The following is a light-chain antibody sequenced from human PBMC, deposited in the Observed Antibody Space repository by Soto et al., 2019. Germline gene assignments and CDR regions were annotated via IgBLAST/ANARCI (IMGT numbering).Light chain of an antibody. Sequence: QPALTQPASVSGSPGQSITISCTGTSSDVGDYNYVSWYRQHPGNAPKLIIYEVTNRPSGISNRFSGSKSGNTASLTISGLQADDESYYYCTSYSSGSSLVIFGGGTKLTVL. CDR1: SSDVGDYNY. CDR2: EVT. CDR3: TSYSSGSSLVI. J-gene: IGLJ2*01. V-gene: IGLV2-14*01.